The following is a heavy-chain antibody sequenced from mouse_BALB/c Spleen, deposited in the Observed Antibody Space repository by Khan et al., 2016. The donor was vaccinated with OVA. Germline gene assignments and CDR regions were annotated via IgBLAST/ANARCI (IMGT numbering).Heavy chain of an antibody. D-gene: IGHD1-1*01. V-gene: IGHV5-6*01. CDR1: GFTFSTYG. Sequence: EVELVESGGDLVKPGGSLKLSCAASGFTFSTYGMSWVRQAPDKRLEWVATVSTGGSYTYYPDRVKGRFTISRYNAKNTLYLPMSGLRSEDTAMFYCTRLAYYYDSEGFAYWGQGTLVTVSA. CDR2: VSTGGSYT. J-gene: IGHJ3*01. CDR3: TRLAYYYDSEGFAY.